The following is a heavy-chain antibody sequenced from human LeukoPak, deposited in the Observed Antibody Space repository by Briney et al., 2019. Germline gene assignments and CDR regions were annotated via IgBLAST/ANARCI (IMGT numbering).Heavy chain of an antibody. CDR3: ARVYYSNSYDYWYFDL. CDR2: IYYSGST. D-gene: IGHD6-13*01. J-gene: IGHJ2*01. V-gene: IGHV4-39*07. CDR1: GGSISSSSYY. Sequence: PSETLSLTCTVSGGSISSSSYYWGWIRQPPGKGLEWIGSIYYSGSTYYNPSLNSRVTISVDTSKNQFSLKLSSVTAADTAVYYCARVYYSNSYDYWYFDLWGRGTLVTVSS.